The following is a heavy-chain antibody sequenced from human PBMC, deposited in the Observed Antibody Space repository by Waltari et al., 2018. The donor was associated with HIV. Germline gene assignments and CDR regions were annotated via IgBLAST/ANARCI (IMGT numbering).Heavy chain of an antibody. V-gene: IGHV3-30*04. CDR1: AVTFSSYA. D-gene: IGHD5-18*01. CDR2: ISYDGSNK. CDR3: ARGYSYAHFDY. J-gene: IGHJ4*02. Sequence: QVQLVESGGGVVQPGRSLRLTCAASAVTFSSYAMHWVRQAPGKGLEWVAVISYDGSNKYYADSVKGRFTISRDNSKNTLYLQMNSLRAEDTAVYYCARGYSYAHFDYWGQGTLVTVSS.